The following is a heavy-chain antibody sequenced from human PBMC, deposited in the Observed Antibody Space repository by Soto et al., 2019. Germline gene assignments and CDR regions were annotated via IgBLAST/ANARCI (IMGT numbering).Heavy chain of an antibody. CDR3: ARGFRSYVSVSRHFYY. D-gene: IGHD3-10*02. CDR2: ISSSGSTI. J-gene: IGHJ4*02. V-gene: IGHV3-11*01. Sequence: GGSLRLSCAASGFTFSDYYMSWIRQAPGKGLEWVSYISSSGSTIYYADSVKGRFTISRDNAKNSLYLQMNSLRAEDTAVYYCARGFRSYVSVSRHFYYWGQGTLVTVSA. CDR1: GFTFSDYY.